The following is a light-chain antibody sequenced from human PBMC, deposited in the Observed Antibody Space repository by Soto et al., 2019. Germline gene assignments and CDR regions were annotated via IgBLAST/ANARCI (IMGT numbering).Light chain of an antibody. Sequence: QSALTQPASMSGSPGQSITISCTGTSSVFGIYNSVSWYQHYAGRAPRLMIHDVSNRPSGVSDRFSGSKSGNTASLTISGLQAEDEADYYCSSYTSSRSSVFGSGTKVTVL. CDR2: DVS. CDR1: SSVFGIYNS. J-gene: IGLJ1*01. V-gene: IGLV2-14*03. CDR3: SSYTSSRSSV.